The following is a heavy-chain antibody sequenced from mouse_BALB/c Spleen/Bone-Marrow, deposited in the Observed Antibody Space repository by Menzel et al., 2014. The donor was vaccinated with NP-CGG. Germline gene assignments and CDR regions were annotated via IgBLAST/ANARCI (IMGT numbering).Heavy chain of an antibody. CDR1: GFDFSRYW. J-gene: IGHJ2*01. CDR3: ARQWCYGSGDY. D-gene: IGHD1-1*01. V-gene: IGHV4-1*02. CDR2: INPDSSTI. Sequence: EVMLVESGGGLVQPGGSLKLSCAASGFDFSRYWMSWVRQAPGKGLEWIGEINPDSSTINYTPSLKDKFIISRDNAKNPLFLQMSKVRSEDTALYYCARQWCYGSGDYWGQGTTLTVSS.